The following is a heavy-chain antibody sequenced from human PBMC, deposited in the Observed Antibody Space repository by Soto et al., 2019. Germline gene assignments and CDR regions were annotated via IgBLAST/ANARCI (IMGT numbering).Heavy chain of an antibody. J-gene: IGHJ5*02. CDR3: ARSKTYYYDSSVGWFDP. D-gene: IGHD3-22*01. CDR2: IYYSGST. CDR1: GGSISSYY. Sequence: SETLSLTCTVSGGSISSYYWSWIRQPPGKGLEWIGYIYYSGSTNYNPSLKSRVTISVDTSKNQFSLKLSSVTAADTAVYYCARSKTYYYDSSVGWFDPWGQGTLVTVSS. V-gene: IGHV4-59*01.